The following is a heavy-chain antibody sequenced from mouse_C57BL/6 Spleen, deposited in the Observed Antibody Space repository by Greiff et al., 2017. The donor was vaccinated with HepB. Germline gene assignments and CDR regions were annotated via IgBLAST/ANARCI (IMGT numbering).Heavy chain of an antibody. V-gene: IGHV2-2*01. CDR3: SSHSPYYYAMDY. CDR2: IWSGGST. D-gene: IGHD2-12*01. CDR1: GFSLTSYG. Sequence: QVQLKESGPGLVQPSQSLSITCTVSGFSLTSYGVHWVRQSPGKGLEWLGVIWSGGSTDYNAAFISRLSISKDNSKSQVFFKMNSLQADDTAIYYYSSHSPYYYAMDYWGQGTSVTVSS. J-gene: IGHJ4*01.